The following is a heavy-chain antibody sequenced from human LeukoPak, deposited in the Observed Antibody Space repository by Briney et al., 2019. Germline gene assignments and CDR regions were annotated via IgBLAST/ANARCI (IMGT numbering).Heavy chain of an antibody. CDR1: GFTFSRYS. D-gene: IGHD3-22*01. Sequence: GGSLRLSCAASGFTFSRYSMNWVRQAPGKGLEWVSSISSGNSFMYYADSVKGRFTISRDNAKNSLYLQMNSLRAKDTALYYCARDYYDSSGSSWFDPWGQGTLVTVSS. CDR3: ARDYYDSSGSSWFDP. CDR2: ISSGNSFM. J-gene: IGHJ5*02. V-gene: IGHV3-21*01.